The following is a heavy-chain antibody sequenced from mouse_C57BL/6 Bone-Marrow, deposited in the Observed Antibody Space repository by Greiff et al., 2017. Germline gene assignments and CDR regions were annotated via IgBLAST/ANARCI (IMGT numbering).Heavy chain of an antibody. J-gene: IGHJ2*01. CDR3: ARCGNYGGCYFDS. CDR2: FHPYNDDT. Sequence: VQLQQSGAELVKPGASVTMSCKASGYTFTTYPIEWMKQNHGKSLEWIGNFHPYNDDTKYPEKFKGKATLTVEKSSSTVYFKLSRLTPNDPAVYYCARCGNYGGCYFDSWGQGTTLTDSS. D-gene: IGHD2-1*01. CDR1: GYTFTTYP. V-gene: IGHV1-47*01.